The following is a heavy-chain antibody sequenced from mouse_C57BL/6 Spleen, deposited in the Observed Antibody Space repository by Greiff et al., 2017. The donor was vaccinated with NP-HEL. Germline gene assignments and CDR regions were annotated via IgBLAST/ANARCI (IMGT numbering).Heavy chain of an antibody. D-gene: IGHD2-4*01. J-gene: IGHJ4*01. CDR2: ISYDGSN. V-gene: IGHV3-6*01. CDR3: ATLYDYDDAMDY. Sequence: EVKLQESGPGLVKPSQSLSLTCSVTGYSITSGYYWNWIRQFPGNKLEWMGYISYDGSNNYNPSLKNRISITRDTSKNQFFLKLNSVTTEDTATYYCATLYDYDDAMDYWGQGTSVTVSS. CDR1: GYSITSGYY.